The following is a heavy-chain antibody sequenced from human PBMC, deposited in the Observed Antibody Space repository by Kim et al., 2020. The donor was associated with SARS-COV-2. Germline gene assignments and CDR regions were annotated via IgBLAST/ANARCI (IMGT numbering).Heavy chain of an antibody. Sequence: SVKVSCKASGGTFSSYAISWVRQAPGQGLEWMGRIIPILGIANYAQKFQGRVTITADKSTSTAYMELSSLRSEDTAVYYCARYDFWSERDYYYYGMDVWGQGTTVTVSS. D-gene: IGHD3-3*01. J-gene: IGHJ6*02. CDR2: IIPILGIA. CDR1: GGTFSSYA. CDR3: ARYDFWSERDYYYYGMDV. V-gene: IGHV1-69*04.